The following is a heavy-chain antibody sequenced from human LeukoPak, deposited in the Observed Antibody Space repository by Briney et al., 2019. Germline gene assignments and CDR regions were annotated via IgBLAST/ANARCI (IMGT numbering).Heavy chain of an antibody. Sequence: ASVKVSCKASGYIFTGYYMHWVRQVPGQGLEWVGWITVDTGGTNCAQKFQGRVTMTRDTSISTGYMDLSRLTSDDTAVYYCATGTRGDDSSAYGGVDPWGQGTLVTVSS. J-gene: IGHJ5*02. CDR1: GYIFTGYY. D-gene: IGHD3-22*01. CDR2: ITVDTGGT. V-gene: IGHV1-2*02. CDR3: ATGTRGDDSSAYGGVDP.